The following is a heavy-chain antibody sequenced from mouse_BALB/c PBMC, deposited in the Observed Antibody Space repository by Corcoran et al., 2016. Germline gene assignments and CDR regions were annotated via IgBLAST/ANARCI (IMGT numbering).Heavy chain of an antibody. V-gene: IGHV9-3-1*01. Sequence: QIQLVQSGPELKKPGETVKISCKASGYTFTNYGMNWVKQAPGKGLKWMGWINTYTGEPTYADDFKGRLAFSLETSASTAYLQINNLKNEDTATYFCARGRGNSYAMDYWGQGTSVTVSS. CDR2: INTYTGEP. D-gene: IGHD2-1*01. CDR1: GYTFTNYG. CDR3: ARGRGNSYAMDY. J-gene: IGHJ4*01.